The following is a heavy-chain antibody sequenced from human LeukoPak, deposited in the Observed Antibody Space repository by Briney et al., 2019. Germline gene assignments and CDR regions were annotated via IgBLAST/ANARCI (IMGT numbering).Heavy chain of an antibody. D-gene: IGHD2-15*01. Sequence: GGSLKLSCTASGFTFSSYAMSWVRQAPGKRLEWVSAMSSSDDGRYYAASVRGRFTISRDTSRSTLYLQMNSLRAEDAAVYYCAKAPVTSCRGAFCYPFDYWGQGTPVTVSS. J-gene: IGHJ4*02. CDR1: GFTFSSYA. CDR3: AKAPVTSCRGAFCYPFDY. V-gene: IGHV3-23*01. CDR2: MSSSDDGR.